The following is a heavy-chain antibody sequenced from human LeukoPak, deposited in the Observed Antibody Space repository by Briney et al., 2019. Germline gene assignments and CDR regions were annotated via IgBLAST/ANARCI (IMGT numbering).Heavy chain of an antibody. V-gene: IGHV3-21*06. Sequence: PGGSLRLSCTASGLTFSTSGFNWVRQAPGKGLEWVASIGPTGSDRYHADSIKGRFTISRDNANNFLYLQMNSLRAEDTAVYYLAKMALTMIVVPYYMDVWGKGTTVTVSS. D-gene: IGHD3-22*01. CDR1: GLTFSTSG. CDR2: IGPTGSDR. CDR3: AKMALTMIVVPYYMDV. J-gene: IGHJ6*03.